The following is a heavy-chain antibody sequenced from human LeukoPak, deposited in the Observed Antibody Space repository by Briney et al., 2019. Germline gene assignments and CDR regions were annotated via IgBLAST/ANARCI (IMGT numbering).Heavy chain of an antibody. V-gene: IGHV4-59*08. Sequence: PSETLSLTCTVSGGSISSYYWSWIRQPPGKGLEWIGYIYYSGSTNYNPSLKSRVTISVDTSKNQFSLKLSSVTAADTAVYYCARHSTAAAGNDYWGQGTLATVSS. D-gene: IGHD6-13*01. CDR2: IYYSGST. J-gene: IGHJ4*02. CDR3: ARHSTAAAGNDY. CDR1: GGSISSYY.